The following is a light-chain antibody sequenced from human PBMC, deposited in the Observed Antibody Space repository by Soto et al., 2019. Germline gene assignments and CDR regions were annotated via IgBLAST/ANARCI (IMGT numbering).Light chain of an antibody. CDR3: QQCYTYPLT. V-gene: IGKV1-5*03. J-gene: IGKJ1*01. Sequence: DIQMTQSPSTLSASVGDRVTITCRASQNINDRLAWYQQTPGKAPKLLIFKASTSQTGVPSTFSGSGSGTEFTLTISSLQPCDFGTYYCQQCYTYPLTFGQGTKVEV. CDR2: KAS. CDR1: QNINDR.